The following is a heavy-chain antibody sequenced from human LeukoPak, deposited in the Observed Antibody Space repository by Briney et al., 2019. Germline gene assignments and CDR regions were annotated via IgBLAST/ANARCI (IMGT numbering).Heavy chain of an antibody. CDR3: ARSPGGVNNWFDP. Sequence: SETLSLTCTVSGGSISSSSYYWGWIRQPPGKGLEWIGEINHSGSTNYNPSLKSRVTISVDTSKNQFSLKLSSVTAADTAVYYCARSPGGVNNWFDPWGQGTLVTVSS. D-gene: IGHD2-8*01. J-gene: IGHJ5*02. CDR1: GGSISSSSYY. V-gene: IGHV4-39*07. CDR2: INHSGST.